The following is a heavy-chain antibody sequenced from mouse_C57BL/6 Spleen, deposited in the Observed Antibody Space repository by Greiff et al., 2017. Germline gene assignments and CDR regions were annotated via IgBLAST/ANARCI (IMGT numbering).Heavy chain of an antibody. D-gene: IGHD2-5*01. CDR3: ARGRVYYSNPYYFDY. J-gene: IGHJ2*01. V-gene: IGHV5-4*03. Sequence: EVKLVESGGGLVKPGGSLKLSCAASGFTFSSYAMSWVRQTPEKRLEWVATISDGGSYTYYPDNVKGRFTISRDNAKNNLYLQMSHLRSEETAMYYCARGRVYYSNPYYFDYWGQGTTLTVAS. CDR2: ISDGGSYT. CDR1: GFTFSSYA.